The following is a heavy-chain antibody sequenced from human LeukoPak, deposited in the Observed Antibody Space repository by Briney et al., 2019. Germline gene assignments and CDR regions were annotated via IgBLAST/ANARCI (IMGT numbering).Heavy chain of an antibody. V-gene: IGHV1-2*06. CDR1: GHTFTGYY. CDR2: INPNSGGT. CDR3: ARGVGATDFGY. J-gene: IGHJ4*02. Sequence: ASVKVSCKASGHTFTGYYMHWVRQAPGQGLGWMGRINPNSGGTNYAQKFQGRVTMTRDTSISTAYMELSRLRSDDTAVYYCARGVGATDFGYWGQGTLVTVSS. D-gene: IGHD1-26*01.